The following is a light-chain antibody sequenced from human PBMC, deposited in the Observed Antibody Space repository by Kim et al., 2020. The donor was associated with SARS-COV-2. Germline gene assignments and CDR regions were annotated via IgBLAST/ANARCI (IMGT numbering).Light chain of an antibody. Sequence: EIVMTQSPATLSVSPGERATLSCRASQSVSSDLAWYQQKYGQAPRLLIYGASTRATGIPARFSGSGSGTEFTLTISSLQSEDFAVYYCQQYNNWFTFGGGTKVDIK. CDR2: GAS. V-gene: IGKV3-15*01. CDR1: QSVSSD. CDR3: QQYNNWFT. J-gene: IGKJ4*01.